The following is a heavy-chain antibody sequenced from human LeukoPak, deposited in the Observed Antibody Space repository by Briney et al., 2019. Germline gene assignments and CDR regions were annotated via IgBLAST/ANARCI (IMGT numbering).Heavy chain of an antibody. J-gene: IGHJ4*02. CDR2: IWFDGTKK. V-gene: IGHV3-30*02. CDR3: AKGEADLDY. CDR1: GFSFSTYG. D-gene: IGHD1-26*01. Sequence: GGSLRLSCAASGFSFSTYGMHWVRQTPGKGLEWVAFIWFDGTKKFYADSVKGRFTISRDSSKNTLYLQMSSLRADDTAVYYCAKGEADLDYWGQGTLVTVSS.